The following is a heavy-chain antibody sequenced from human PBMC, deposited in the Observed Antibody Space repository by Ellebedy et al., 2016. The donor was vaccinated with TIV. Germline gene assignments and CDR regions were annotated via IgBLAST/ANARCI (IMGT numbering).Heavy chain of an antibody. J-gene: IGHJ4*02. V-gene: IGHV4-59*01. D-gene: IGHD1-7*01. CDR1: GGSISTYY. CDR2: FYYNGST. CDR3: AKVGHNWNFLFLQY. Sequence: MPSETLSLTCTVSGGSISTYYWSWIRQPPGKGLEWIGCFYYNGSTKYNPSLKSRVTISVDPSKNHFSLKLSSVTAADTAVYYCAKVGHNWNFLFLQYWGRGTLVTVSS.